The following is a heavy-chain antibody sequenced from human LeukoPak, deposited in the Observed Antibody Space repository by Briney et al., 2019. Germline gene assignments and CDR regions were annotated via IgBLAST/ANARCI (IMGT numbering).Heavy chain of an antibody. J-gene: IGHJ6*03. Sequence: GGSLRLSCAASGFTFSSYAMSWVRQAPGKGLEWVSAISGSGGSTYYADSVKGRFTISRDNSKNTLYLQMNSLRAEDTAVYYCAKAGLKLWSHYYYYYMDVWGKGTTVTVSS. D-gene: IGHD5-18*01. CDR2: ISGSGGST. CDR3: AKAGLKLWSHYYYYYMDV. CDR1: GFTFSSYA. V-gene: IGHV3-23*01.